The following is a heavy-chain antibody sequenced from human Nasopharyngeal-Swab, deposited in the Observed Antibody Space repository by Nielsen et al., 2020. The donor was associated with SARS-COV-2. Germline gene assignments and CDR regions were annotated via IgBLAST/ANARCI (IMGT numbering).Heavy chain of an antibody. J-gene: IGHJ6*02. Sequence: ASVKVSCKASGYTFTGYYMHWVRQAPGQGLEWMGRINPNSGGTNYAQKFQGRVTMTRDTSISTAYMELSRLGSDDTAVYYCARSVAGTTHYYYYYGMDVWGQGTTVTVSS. D-gene: IGHD6-19*01. CDR2: INPNSGGT. V-gene: IGHV1-2*06. CDR3: ARSVAGTTHYYYYYGMDV. CDR1: GYTFTGYY.